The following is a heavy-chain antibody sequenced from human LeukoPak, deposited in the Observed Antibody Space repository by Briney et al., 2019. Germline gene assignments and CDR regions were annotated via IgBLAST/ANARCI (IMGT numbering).Heavy chain of an antibody. J-gene: IGHJ4*02. CDR3: AREVVVVVAATPYFDY. CDR2: INPNSGGT. Sequence: GASVKVSCKASVYTFTGYYMHWMRQAPGPGLEWMGWINPNSGGTNYAQKFQGRVTMTRDTSISTAYMELSRLRSDDTAVYYCAREVVVVVAATPYFDYWGQGTLVTVSS. D-gene: IGHD2-15*01. V-gene: IGHV1-2*02. CDR1: VYTFTGYY.